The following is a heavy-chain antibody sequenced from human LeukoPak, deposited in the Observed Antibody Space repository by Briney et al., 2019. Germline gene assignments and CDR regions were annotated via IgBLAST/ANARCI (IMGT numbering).Heavy chain of an antibody. D-gene: IGHD4-11*01. V-gene: IGHV3-21*01. CDR3: ARAPGTIYSNYANPDY. J-gene: IGHJ4*02. Sequence: GGSLRLSCEASGFIFRSYSMNGVRQAPGKGLEWISCISADRTYIHYADSVKGRFTISRDNAKNSLSLQMDSLRAEDTAVYYCARAPGTIYSNYANPDYWGRGTLVTVSS. CDR2: ISADRTYI. CDR1: GFIFRSYS.